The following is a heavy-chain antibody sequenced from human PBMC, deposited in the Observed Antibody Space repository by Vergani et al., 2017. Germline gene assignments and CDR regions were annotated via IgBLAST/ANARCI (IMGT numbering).Heavy chain of an antibody. D-gene: IGHD1-26*01. V-gene: IGHV3-9*01. J-gene: IGHJ4*02. Sequence: EVQLVESGGGLVQPGRSLRLSCAASGFTFDDYAMHWVRQAPVKGLEWVSGISWNSGSIGYADSVKGRLTISRDNAKNSLYLQMNSLRAEDTALYYCAKDINPGGGSYYFDYWGQGTLVTVSS. CDR3: AKDINPGGGSYYFDY. CDR2: ISWNSGSI. CDR1: GFTFDDYA.